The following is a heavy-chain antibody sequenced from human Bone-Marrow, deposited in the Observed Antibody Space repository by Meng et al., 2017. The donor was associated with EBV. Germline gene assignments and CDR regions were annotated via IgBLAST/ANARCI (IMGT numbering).Heavy chain of an antibody. J-gene: IGHJ5*02. Sequence: GRLLEAGGGLVQPGGSLGFSCAASGFTFSSYAMNWVRQSPGKGLEWVSGISGSGGSTYYADSVKGRFTISRDNSKNTLYLQMNSLRAEDTAVYYCAKGELGPWGQGTLVTVSS. V-gene: IGHV3-23*01. D-gene: IGHD1-26*01. CDR2: ISGSGGST. CDR3: AKGELGP. CDR1: GFTFSSYA.